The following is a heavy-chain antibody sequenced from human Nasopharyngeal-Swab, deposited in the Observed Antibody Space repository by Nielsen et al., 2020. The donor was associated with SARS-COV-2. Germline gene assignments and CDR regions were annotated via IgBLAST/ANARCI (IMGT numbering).Heavy chain of an antibody. Sequence: GESLKISCAASGFSFSIYWMHWVRQPPGKGLVWVSGISSDESTTTYADSVKGRFTISRDNTKNTLYLQMNSLRAEDTAVYYCVRDSPWQELDYWGQGTLVTVSS. J-gene: IGHJ4*02. D-gene: IGHD1-1*01. V-gene: IGHV3-74*01. CDR1: GFSFSIYW. CDR2: ISSDESTT. CDR3: VRDSPWQELDY.